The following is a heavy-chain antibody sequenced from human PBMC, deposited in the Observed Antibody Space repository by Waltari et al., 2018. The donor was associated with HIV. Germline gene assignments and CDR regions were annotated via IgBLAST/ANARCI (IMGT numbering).Heavy chain of an antibody. CDR3: ARDRGNHYGSGSYYNGLYGMDV. Sequence: QVQLVQSGAEVKKPGSSVKVSCKASGGTFSSYAISWVRQAPGQGLEWLGGIIPIFGTANYAQKFQGRVTITADESTSTAYMELSSLRSEDTAVYYCARDRGNHYGSGSYYNGLYGMDVWGQGTTVTVSS. J-gene: IGHJ6*02. V-gene: IGHV1-69*13. CDR2: IIPIFGTA. CDR1: GGTFSSYA. D-gene: IGHD3-10*01.